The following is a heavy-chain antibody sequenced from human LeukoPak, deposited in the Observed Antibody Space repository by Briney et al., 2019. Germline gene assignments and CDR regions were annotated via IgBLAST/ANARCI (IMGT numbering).Heavy chain of an antibody. CDR1: GFTFSSYG. CDR2: IRYDGSNK. D-gene: IGHD3-10*01. V-gene: IGHV3-30*02. Sequence: GGSLRLSCAASGFTFSSYGMHWVRQAPGKGLEWVAFIRYDGSNKYYADSVKGRFTISRDNSKNTLYLQMNSLRAEDTAVYYCAREWFDAFDIWGQGTMVTVSS. J-gene: IGHJ3*02. CDR3: AREWFDAFDI.